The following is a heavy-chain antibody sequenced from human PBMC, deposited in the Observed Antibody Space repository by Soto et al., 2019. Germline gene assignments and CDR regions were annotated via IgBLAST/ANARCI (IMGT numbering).Heavy chain of an antibody. J-gene: IGHJ4*02. CDR1: GYTFTSYG. D-gene: IGHD2-15*01. Sequence: ASVKVSCKASGYTFTSYGISWVRQAPGQGLEWMGWISAYNGNTNYAQKLQGRVTMTTDTSTSTAYMELRSLRSDDTAVYYCARLGDIVVVVAATVLDYWGQGTLVTVSS. V-gene: IGHV1-18*01. CDR2: ISAYNGNT. CDR3: ARLGDIVVVVAATVLDY.